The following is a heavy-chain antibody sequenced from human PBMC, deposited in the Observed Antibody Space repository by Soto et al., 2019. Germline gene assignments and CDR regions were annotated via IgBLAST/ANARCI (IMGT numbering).Heavy chain of an antibody. CDR2: ISAYNGKT. V-gene: IGHV1-18*01. D-gene: IGHD4-17*01. Sequence: QVQLVQSGAEVKKPGASVKVSCKASGYTFTSYGISWVRQAPGQGLEWMGWISAYNGKTNYAQKLQGRVTMTADASTSTAYMELRSLSSDDTAVYYCAREAHNDYCGNQIGDYWCQGTLVTVSS. J-gene: IGHJ4*02. CDR1: GYTFTSYG. CDR3: AREAHNDYCGNQIGDY.